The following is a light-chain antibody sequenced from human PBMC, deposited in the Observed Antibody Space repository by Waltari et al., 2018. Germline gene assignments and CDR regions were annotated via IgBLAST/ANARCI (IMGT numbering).Light chain of an antibody. V-gene: IGKV3-11*01. CDR1: QSISNY. CDR2: DTS. CDR3: HQRSDWGT. J-gene: IGKJ4*01. Sequence: EIVLTQSPATLSLSPGERATLSCRASQSISNYLAWYQQKRGQAPRLLLYDTSNRATGIPARFSGSGSGTEFTLTISRLEPEDFAVYYCHQRSDWGTFGGGTKVEI.